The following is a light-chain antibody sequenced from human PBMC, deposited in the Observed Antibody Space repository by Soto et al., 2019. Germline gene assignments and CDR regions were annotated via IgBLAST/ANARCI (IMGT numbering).Light chain of an antibody. CDR3: QQYFDYPWT. CDR2: AAA. V-gene: IGKV1-16*02. CDR1: RGIKNY. Sequence: DIQMTQSPSALSASVGDRVTITCRASRGIKNYLAWFQQKPGKGPKSLIYAAATLQSGVPAKFSGSGSGTDFTLTITSLQPEDFATYYCQQYFDYPWTFGKGTKVDIK. J-gene: IGKJ1*01.